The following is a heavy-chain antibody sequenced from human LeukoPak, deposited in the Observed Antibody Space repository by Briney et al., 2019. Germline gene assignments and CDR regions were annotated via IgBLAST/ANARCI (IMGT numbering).Heavy chain of an antibody. CDR2: ISGSGGST. V-gene: IGHV3-23*01. J-gene: IGHJ4*02. D-gene: IGHD6-19*01. CDR1: GFTFSSYA. Sequence: GGSLRLSCAASGFTFSSYAMSWVRQAPGKGLEWVSAISGSGGSTYYADSVKGRSTISRDNSKNTLYLQMNSLRAEDTAVYYCAKSQYSSGWYGQNYWGQGTLVTVSS. CDR3: AKSQYSSGWYGQNY.